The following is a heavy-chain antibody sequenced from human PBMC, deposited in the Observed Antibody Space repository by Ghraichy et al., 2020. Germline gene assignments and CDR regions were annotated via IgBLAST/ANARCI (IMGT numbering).Heavy chain of an antibody. V-gene: IGHV4-59*08. CDR3: ARGNSSSWAFDY. Sequence: SETLSLTCTVSGGSISSYYWSWIRQPPGKGLEWIGYIYYSGSTNYNPSLKSRVTISVDTSKNQFSLKLSSVTAADTAVYYCARGNSSSWAFDYWGQGTLVTVSS. J-gene: IGHJ4*02. D-gene: IGHD6-13*01. CDR2: IYYSGST. CDR1: GGSISSYY.